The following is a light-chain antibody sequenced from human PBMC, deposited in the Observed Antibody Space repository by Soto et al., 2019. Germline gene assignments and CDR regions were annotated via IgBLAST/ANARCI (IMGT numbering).Light chain of an antibody. V-gene: IGKV3-11*01. CDR3: QPRTNCPPLT. CDR2: DAS. Sequence: EIVLTQTPATLSLPPGERATLACRSRQTIASYLAWYQHTPVQAPRLLISDASNRAAGILDRFSGSGSGTAFTLTISSPEPKTGAIYCGQPRTNCPPLTGGGGAKVEIK. CDR1: QTIASY. J-gene: IGKJ4*01.